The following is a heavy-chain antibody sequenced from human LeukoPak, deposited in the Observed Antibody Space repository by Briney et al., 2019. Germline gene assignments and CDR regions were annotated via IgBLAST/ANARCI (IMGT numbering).Heavy chain of an antibody. V-gene: IGHV1-8*01. CDR3: ARVVVPAAILWWFDP. Sequence: ASVKVSCKASGYTFTSYDINWVRQATGQGLEWMGWMNPNSGNTGYAQKFQGRVTMTRNTSISTAYMELSSLRSEDTAVYYCARVVVPAAILWWFDPWGQGTLVTVSS. D-gene: IGHD2-2*02. J-gene: IGHJ5*02. CDR2: MNPNSGNT. CDR1: GYTFTSYD.